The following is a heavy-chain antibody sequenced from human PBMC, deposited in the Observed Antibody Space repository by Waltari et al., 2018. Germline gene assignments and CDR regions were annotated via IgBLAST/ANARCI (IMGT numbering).Heavy chain of an antibody. CDR2: ISGSGGST. CDR1: GFTFSSYA. J-gene: IGHJ4*02. CDR3: AKDPRGSYYFDY. V-gene: IGHV3-23*01. D-gene: IGHD3-16*01. Sequence: EVQLLESGGGLVQPGGSLRLSCAASGFTFSSYAMSWVRQAQGKGLEWVSAISGSGGSTYYADSVKGRFTISRDNSKNTLYLQMNSLRAEDTAVYYCAKDPRGSYYFDYWGQGTLVTVSS.